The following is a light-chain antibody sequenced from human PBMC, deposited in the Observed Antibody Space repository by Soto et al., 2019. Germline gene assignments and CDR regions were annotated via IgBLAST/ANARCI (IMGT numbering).Light chain of an antibody. CDR3: SSYAGSSNV. J-gene: IGLJ1*01. Sequence: QSVLTQPASVSGSPRQSITISCTGASSDVGSYTYVSWYQQHPGKAPKLMIYEVNNRPSGVPDRFSGSKSGNTASLTVSGLQAEDEADYYCSSYAGSSNVFGTGTKVTVL. CDR2: EVN. CDR1: SSDVGSYTY. V-gene: IGLV2-8*01.